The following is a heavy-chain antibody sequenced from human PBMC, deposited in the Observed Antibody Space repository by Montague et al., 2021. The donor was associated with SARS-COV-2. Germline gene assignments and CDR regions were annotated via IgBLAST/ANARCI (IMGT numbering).Heavy chain of an antibody. CDR3: ARGENSVWGVTVGDEFDY. Sequence: SETLSLTCDVSGGSISGYYWSWIRQPPEKGLEWIGEINQSGRTNNNPSLKSRVIISVDTSKNQFSLKLSSVTAADTAAYYCARGENSVWGVTVGDEFDYWGQGALVIVSS. J-gene: IGHJ4*02. D-gene: IGHD3-16*01. CDR1: GGSISGYY. V-gene: IGHV4-34*01. CDR2: INQSGRT.